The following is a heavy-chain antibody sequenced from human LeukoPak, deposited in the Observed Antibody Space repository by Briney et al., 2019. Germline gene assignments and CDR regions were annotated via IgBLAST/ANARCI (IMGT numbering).Heavy chain of an antibody. D-gene: IGHD6-13*01. J-gene: IGHJ6*02. CDR1: GGSINDHA. CDR3: ARLSRIATAGAYSYHSLDI. Sequence: PSETLSLTCTVSGGSINDHAWCWIRQPPGRGLEWIGCVYYTGSSEYNASLKSRLTISTDTSNNQLSLKVTSVTAADTAIYSCARLSRIATAGAYSYHSLDIWGQGTTVTVSS. CDR2: VYYTGSS. V-gene: IGHV4-59*11.